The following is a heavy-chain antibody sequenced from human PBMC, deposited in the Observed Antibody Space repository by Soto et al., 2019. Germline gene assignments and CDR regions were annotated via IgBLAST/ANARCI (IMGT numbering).Heavy chain of an antibody. CDR3: AKGRYYDILDGYHNVDY. Sequence: PGGSLRLSCAASGFNFSHHCMTWVRQAPGRGLQWVGRIKIRNDGVTADYAAPVKGRVTISRDNSKNTVYLQMNSLRTEDTAVYYCAKGRYYDILDGYHNVDYWGQGALVTVSS. V-gene: IGHV3-15*01. D-gene: IGHD3-9*01. CDR2: IKIRNDGVTA. J-gene: IGHJ4*02. CDR1: GFNFSHHC.